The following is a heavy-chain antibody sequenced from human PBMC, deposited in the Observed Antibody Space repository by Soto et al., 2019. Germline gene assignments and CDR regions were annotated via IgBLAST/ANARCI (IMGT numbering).Heavy chain of an antibody. CDR1: GFTFSSYS. CDR2: ISSSSSYI. CDR3: ARDALVVVTAIRADAFDI. J-gene: IGHJ3*02. D-gene: IGHD2-21*02. Sequence: EVQLVESGGGLVKPGGSLRLSCAASGFTFSSYSMNWVRQAPGKGLEWVSSISSSSSYIYYADSVKGRFTISRDNATNSLYLQMNSLRAEDTAVYYCARDALVVVTAIRADAFDIWGHGTMVTVSS. V-gene: IGHV3-21*01.